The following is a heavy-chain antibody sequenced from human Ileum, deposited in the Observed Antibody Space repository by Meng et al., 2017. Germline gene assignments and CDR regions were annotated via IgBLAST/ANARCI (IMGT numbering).Heavy chain of an antibody. CDR2: ISHSGST. CDR3: ARGGVAARLGT. CDR1: GGSFSGYY. Sequence: QLQQLGAELSKTADALSLTCAANGGSFSGYYWGWIRQPPGKGLEWIGEISHSGSTHYNPSLKSRLTISVDTSNNQFPLKLNSVTAADTAVYYCARGGVAARLGTWGQGALVTVSS. V-gene: IGHV4-34*01. J-gene: IGHJ4*02. D-gene: IGHD6-6*01.